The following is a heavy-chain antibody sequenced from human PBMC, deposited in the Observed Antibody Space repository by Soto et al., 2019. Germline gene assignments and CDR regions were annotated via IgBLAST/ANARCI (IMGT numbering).Heavy chain of an antibody. CDR1: GYTFTGYY. Sequence: QVQLVQSGAEVKKPGASVKVSCKASGYTFTGYYMHWVRQAPGQGLEWMGWINPNSGGTNYAQKFQGWVTMIRDTSISTAYMELSRLRSDDTAVYYCARGRASYCSSTSCYGGLVGDFDYWGQGTLVTVSS. CDR3: ARGRASYCSSTSCYGGLVGDFDY. J-gene: IGHJ4*02. D-gene: IGHD2-2*01. CDR2: INPNSGGT. V-gene: IGHV1-2*04.